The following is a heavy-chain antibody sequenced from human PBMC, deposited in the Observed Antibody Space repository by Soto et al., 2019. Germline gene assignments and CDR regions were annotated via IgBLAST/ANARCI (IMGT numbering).Heavy chain of an antibody. CDR1: GGSISSSSYY. Sequence: PSETLSITCTVSGGSISSSSYYWGWIRQPPGKGLEWIGSIYYSGSTYYNPSLKSRVTISVDTSKNQFSLKLGSVTAADTAVYYCAREYFSSTSCAHKDYWGQGTQVTVSS. V-gene: IGHV4-39*02. CDR3: AREYFSSTSCAHKDY. J-gene: IGHJ4*02. CDR2: IYYSGST. D-gene: IGHD2-2*01.